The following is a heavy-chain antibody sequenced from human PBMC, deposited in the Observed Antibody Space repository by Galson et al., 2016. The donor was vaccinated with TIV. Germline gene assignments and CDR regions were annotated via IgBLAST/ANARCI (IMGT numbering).Heavy chain of an antibody. CDR3: AYRQRGTKVIRGVTFGLGV. V-gene: IGHV3-48*02. Sequence: SLRLSCAASGLTFSRESMNWVRQAPGKGLEWVSYISSGSSTIYYADSLKGRFTISRDNAKNSLYLQMNSLRDEDTAVYYCAYRQRGTKVIRGVTFGLGVWGQGTTVTVSS. CDR2: ISSGSSTI. CDR1: GLTFSRES. J-gene: IGHJ6*02. D-gene: IGHD3-10*01.